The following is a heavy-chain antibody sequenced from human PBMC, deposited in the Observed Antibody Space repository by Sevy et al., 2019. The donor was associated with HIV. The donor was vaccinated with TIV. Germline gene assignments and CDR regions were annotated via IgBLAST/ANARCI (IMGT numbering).Heavy chain of an antibody. CDR1: GFTFSNYA. CDR3: ARDNLLYFWSGYYDS. CDR2: LSYDGSDK. J-gene: IGHJ5*02. D-gene: IGHD3-3*01. Sequence: GGSLRLSCAASGFTFSNYAIHWVRQAPGKGLEWVAVLSYDGSDKDYADSVKGRFTISRDNSNNTLYLHMNSLKIEDTAVYYCARDNLLYFWSGYYDSWGPGTLVPVSS. V-gene: IGHV3-30-3*01.